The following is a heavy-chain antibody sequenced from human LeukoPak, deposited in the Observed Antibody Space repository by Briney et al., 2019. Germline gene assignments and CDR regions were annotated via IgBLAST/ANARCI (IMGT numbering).Heavy chain of an antibody. D-gene: IGHD3-10*01. CDR3: ARRTAGGSGSAFDY. Sequence: AWMRSKTEGETKEYAASVKGRFTISRDDSRSRLYLQMNSLKTEDTAVYYCARRTAGGSGSAFDYWGQGTLVTVSS. J-gene: IGHJ4*02. CDR2: MRSKTEGETK. V-gene: IGHV3-15*01.